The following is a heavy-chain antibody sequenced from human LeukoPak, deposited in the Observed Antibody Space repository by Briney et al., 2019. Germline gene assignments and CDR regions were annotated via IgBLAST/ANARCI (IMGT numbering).Heavy chain of an antibody. Sequence: GGSLRLSCAASGFTFSSYAMSWVRQAPEKGLEWVSYISGSGDNRDYTDSVKGRFTISRDNSKNTLYLQMNSLRAEDTAVYYCAKEQVVVGRVRAFDIWGQGTMVTVSS. D-gene: IGHD2-15*01. V-gene: IGHV3-23*01. CDR2: ISGSGDNR. J-gene: IGHJ3*02. CDR3: AKEQVVVGRVRAFDI. CDR1: GFTFSSYA.